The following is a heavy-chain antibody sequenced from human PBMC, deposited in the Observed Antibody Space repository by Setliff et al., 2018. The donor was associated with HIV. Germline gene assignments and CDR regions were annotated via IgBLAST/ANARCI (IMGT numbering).Heavy chain of an antibody. V-gene: IGHV1-69*05. CDR1: GGTFSSYA. J-gene: IGHJ4*02. D-gene: IGHD5-12*01. CDR3: ARRRDGYNSAPWRNDY. Sequence: GASVKVSCKASGGTFSSYAISRVRQAPGQGLEWMGGIIPIFGTANYAQKFQGRVTITTDESTTTAYMELSSLRSEDTAVYYCARRRDGYNSAPWRNDYWGQGTLVTVSS. CDR2: IIPIFGTA.